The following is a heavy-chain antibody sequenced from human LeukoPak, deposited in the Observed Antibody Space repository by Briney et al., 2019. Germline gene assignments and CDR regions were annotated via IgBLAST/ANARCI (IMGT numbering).Heavy chain of an antibody. CDR1: GGSFSGYY. V-gene: IGHV4-34*01. Sequence: SETLSLTCAVYGGSFSGYYWSWIRQPPGKGLEWIGEINHSGSTNYNPSLKSRVTISVDTSKNQFSLKLSSVTAADTAVYYCARSWSYFSHWFHPWGQGTLVTVSS. CDR2: INHSGST. CDR3: ARSWSYFSHWFHP. J-gene: IGHJ5*02. D-gene: IGHD1-26*01.